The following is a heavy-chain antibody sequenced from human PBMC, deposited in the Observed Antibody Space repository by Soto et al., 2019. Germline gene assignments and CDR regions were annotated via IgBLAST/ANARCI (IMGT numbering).Heavy chain of an antibody. V-gene: IGHV3-23*01. CDR2: ISGSGGST. D-gene: IGHD3-3*01. J-gene: IGHJ3*02. CDR1: GFTFSNYA. CDR3: AKDRFPYAFDI. Sequence: GGSLRLSCAASGFTFSNYAMSWVRQAPGKGLEWVSAISGSGGSTYFADSVKGRFTISRDNSKNTLYLQMHGLRAEDTAVYYCAKDRFPYAFDIWGQGTMVTVSS.